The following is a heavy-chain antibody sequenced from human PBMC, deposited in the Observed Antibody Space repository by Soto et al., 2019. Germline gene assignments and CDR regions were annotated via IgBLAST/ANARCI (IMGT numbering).Heavy chain of an antibody. CDR2: INDSGDRT. CDR1: GFTFRSYA. V-gene: IGHV3-23*01. D-gene: IGHD6-19*01. CDR3: AKDPKSSGWSHNWFDP. Sequence: GALRVPCSASGFTFRSYAMSWVRQAPGKGLEWVSTINDSGDRTYYADSVKGRFTISRDNSKNTLYLQMNSLRAEDTALYYCAKDPKSSGWSHNWFDPWGQGTLVTVSS. J-gene: IGHJ5*02.